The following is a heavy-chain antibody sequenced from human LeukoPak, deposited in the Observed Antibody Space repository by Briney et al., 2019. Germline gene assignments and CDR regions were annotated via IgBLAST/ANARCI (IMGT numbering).Heavy chain of an antibody. J-gene: IGHJ4*02. D-gene: IGHD3-10*01. Sequence: TGGSLRLSCAVSGFTFSSYSMNWVRQAPGKGLEWVSSISSSSSYIYYADSVKGRFTISRDNAKNSLYLQMDSLRAEDTAVYYCARVDGSGIGSDYWGQGTLVTVSS. V-gene: IGHV3-21*01. CDR3: ARVDGSGIGSDY. CDR2: ISSSSSYI. CDR1: GFTFSSYS.